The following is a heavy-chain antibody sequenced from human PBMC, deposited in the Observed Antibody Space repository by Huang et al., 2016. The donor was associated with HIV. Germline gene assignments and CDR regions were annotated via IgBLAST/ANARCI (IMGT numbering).Heavy chain of an antibody. J-gene: IGHJ6*02. D-gene: IGHD4-17*01. Sequence: QVQLVQSGAEVKKPGASVKVSCRASGYTFISYGITWVRQAPGQGLGWMGCLSPSYAYTNYAQQFQGRVTMTTDTSTNTVYMEVRSLRSDDTAVYYRARDLGTTVVPDGMDVWGQGTTVTVSS. V-gene: IGHV1-18*04. CDR1: GYTFISYG. CDR3: ARDLGTTVVPDGMDV. CDR2: LSPSYAYT.